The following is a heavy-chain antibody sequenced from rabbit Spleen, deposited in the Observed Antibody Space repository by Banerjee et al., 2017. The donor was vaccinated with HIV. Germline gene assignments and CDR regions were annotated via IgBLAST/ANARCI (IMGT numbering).Heavy chain of an antibody. CDR1: GFSFSTVYW. CDR2: IFAGSTGTT. Sequence: QSLEESGGDLVKPGASLTLTCTASGFSFSTVYWIYWVRQAPGKGLEWIGTIFAGSTGTTDYARWAKGRFTISKTSSTTVTLQMTSLTAADTATYFCARDFDFWGPGTLVTVS. CDR3: ARDFDF. J-gene: IGHJ6*01. V-gene: IGHV1S40*01.